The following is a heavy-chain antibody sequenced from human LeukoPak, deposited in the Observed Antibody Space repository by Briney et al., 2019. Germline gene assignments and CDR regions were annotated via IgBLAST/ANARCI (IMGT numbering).Heavy chain of an antibody. J-gene: IGHJ6*02. Sequence: GRSLRLSCAASGFTFSSYAMHWVRQAPGKGLEWGAVISYDGSNKYYADSVKGRFTISRDNSKNTLYLQMNSLRAEDTAVYYCARDAFLCSGGSCYFYYYYYGMDVWGQGTTVTVSS. CDR3: ARDAFLCSGGSCYFYYYYYGMDV. V-gene: IGHV3-30-3*01. D-gene: IGHD2-15*01. CDR2: ISYDGSNK. CDR1: GFTFSSYA.